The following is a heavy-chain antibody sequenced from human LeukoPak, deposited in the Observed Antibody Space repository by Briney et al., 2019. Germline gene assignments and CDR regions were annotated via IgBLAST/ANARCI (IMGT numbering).Heavy chain of an antibody. D-gene: IGHD2-15*01. Sequence: HGESLKISCKGSGYSFTSYWIGWVRQMPGKGLEWMGIIYPGDSDTRYSPSFQGQVTISADKSISTAYLQWSSLKASDTAMYYCARAPDIVVVVAAPPPDAFDIWGQGTMVTVSS. CDR2: IYPGDSDT. J-gene: IGHJ3*02. CDR3: ARAPDIVVVVAAPPPDAFDI. CDR1: GYSFTSYW. V-gene: IGHV5-51*01.